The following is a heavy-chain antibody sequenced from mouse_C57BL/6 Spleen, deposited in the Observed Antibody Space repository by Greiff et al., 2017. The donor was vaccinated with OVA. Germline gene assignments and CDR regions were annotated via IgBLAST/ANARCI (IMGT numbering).Heavy chain of an antibody. Sequence: EVQLQQSGAELVKPGASVKISCTASGYTFTDYYMHWVKQSPGQSLEWIGDINPNNGGTSYNSKFKGKATLTVDKSSSTAYMELRSLTSEDSADYYVARSYGGSLDYWGQGTILTVS. CDR3: ARSYGGSLDY. CDR1: GYTFTDYY. CDR2: INPNNGGT. J-gene: IGHJ2*01. V-gene: IGHV1-26*01. D-gene: IGHD1-1*01.